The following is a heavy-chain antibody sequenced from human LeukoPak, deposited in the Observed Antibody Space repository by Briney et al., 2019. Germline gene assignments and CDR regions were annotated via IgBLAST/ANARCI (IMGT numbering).Heavy chain of an antibody. CDR2: IYYSGST. CDR1: GGSISSYY. Sequence: ASETLSLTCTVSGGSISSYYWSWIRQPPGKGLEWIGYIYYSGSTNYNPSLKSRVTISVDTSKNQFSLKLSSVTAADTAVYYCARHRTWADYYYYYGMDVWGQGTTVTVSS. V-gene: IGHV4-59*08. J-gene: IGHJ6*02. D-gene: IGHD6-19*01. CDR3: ARHRTWADYYYYYGMDV.